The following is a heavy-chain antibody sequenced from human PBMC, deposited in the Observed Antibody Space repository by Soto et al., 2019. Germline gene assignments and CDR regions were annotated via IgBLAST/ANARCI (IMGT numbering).Heavy chain of an antibody. D-gene: IGHD3-3*01. CDR2: FIPVYRTL. J-gene: IGHJ4*02. V-gene: IGHV1-69*13. CDR1: GGTVSNSA. CDR3: ATGVIWIGYFTVDS. Sequence: SVKVSCKASGGTVSNSAISWMRQAPGQGLEWLGGFIPVYRTLNYAQKFQGRVTITADESTGTAYMTLSSLASDDTAVYYCATGVIWIGYFTVDSWGQGTRVTVSS.